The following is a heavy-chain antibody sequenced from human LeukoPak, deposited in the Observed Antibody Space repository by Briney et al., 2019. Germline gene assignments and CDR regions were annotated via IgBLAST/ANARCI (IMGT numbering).Heavy chain of an antibody. V-gene: IGHV1-2*02. Sequence: ASVKVSCKASGYTFTSFYLHWLRQAPGQGLVWMAWINPNSGATNFAQKFQGRVTMTRDMSISTAYMELNRLTSDDTAVYYCARDRFNSGWYPHFDYWGQGTLVTVSS. CDR2: INPNSGAT. CDR3: ARDRFNSGWYPHFDY. D-gene: IGHD6-19*01. J-gene: IGHJ4*02. CDR1: GYTFTSFY.